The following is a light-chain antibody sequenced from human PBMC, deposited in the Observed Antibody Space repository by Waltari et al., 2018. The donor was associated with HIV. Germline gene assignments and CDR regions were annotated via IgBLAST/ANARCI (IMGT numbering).Light chain of an antibody. Sequence: SYELTQPPSVSVSPGQTASITCSGDKLEDKYVCWYQQKPGQSPGLVLYKDRERPSGIPQRFSGSNSGNTATLTISATQATDEADYFCQAWDGSNGVFGGGTKLTVL. V-gene: IGLV3-1*01. CDR3: QAWDGSNGV. CDR1: KLEDKY. J-gene: IGLJ3*02. CDR2: KDR.